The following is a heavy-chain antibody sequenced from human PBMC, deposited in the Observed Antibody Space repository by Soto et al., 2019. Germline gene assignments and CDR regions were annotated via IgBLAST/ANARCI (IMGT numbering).Heavy chain of an antibody. D-gene: IGHD3-3*01. CDR3: AAKSITIFGVSVDDYYYGMDV. Sequence: ASVKVSCKASGYTFTNNDVSWVRQATGQGLEWMGWMNPGSGDTGYAQKFQGRVTMTRDISIATAYMELSSLRSEDTAVYYCAAKSITIFGVSVDDYYYGMDVWGQGTTVTVSS. CDR2: MNPGSGDT. V-gene: IGHV1-8*01. CDR1: GYTFTNND. J-gene: IGHJ6*02.